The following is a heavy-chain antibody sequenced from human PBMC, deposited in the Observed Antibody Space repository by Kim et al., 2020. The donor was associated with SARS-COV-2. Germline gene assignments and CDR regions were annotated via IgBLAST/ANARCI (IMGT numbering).Heavy chain of an antibody. Sequence: LQGRVTMTTDTSTSTAYMELRSLRSDDTAVYYCARDLGELLYNGRAYFQHWGQGTLVTVSS. D-gene: IGHD3-10*01. J-gene: IGHJ1*01. CDR3: ARDLGELLYNGRAYFQH. V-gene: IGHV1-18*01.